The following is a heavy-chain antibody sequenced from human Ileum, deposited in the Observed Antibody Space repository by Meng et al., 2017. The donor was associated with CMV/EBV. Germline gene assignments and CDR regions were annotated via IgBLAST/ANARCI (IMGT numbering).Heavy chain of an antibody. CDR3: ARGRRDGYNNPPLDY. V-gene: IGHV4-34*01. D-gene: IGHD5-24*01. J-gene: IGHJ4*02. Sequence: QVQLQQGVAGLLKPSEPLSPTCAVYGGSFSGYYWSWIRQPPGKGLEWIGEINHSGSTNYNPSLKSRVTISVDTSKNQFSLKLSSVTAADTAVYYCARGRRDGYNNPPLDYWGQGTLVTVSS. CDR2: INHSGST. CDR1: GGSFSGYY.